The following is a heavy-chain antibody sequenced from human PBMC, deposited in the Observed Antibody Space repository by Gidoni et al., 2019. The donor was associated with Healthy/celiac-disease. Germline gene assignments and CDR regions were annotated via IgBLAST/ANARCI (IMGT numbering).Heavy chain of an antibody. CDR2: ISGSGGRT. J-gene: IGHJ4*02. Sequence: EVQLLESGGGLVQPGGSLRLSCAASGFPFSSYAMSWVRQAPGKGLEWVSAISGSGGRTYYADSVKGRFTISRDNSKNTLYLQMNSLRAEDTAVYYCAKTQIITVTPWDYWGQGTLVTVSS. CDR3: AKTQIITVTPWDY. D-gene: IGHD4-17*01. CDR1: GFPFSSYA. V-gene: IGHV3-23*01.